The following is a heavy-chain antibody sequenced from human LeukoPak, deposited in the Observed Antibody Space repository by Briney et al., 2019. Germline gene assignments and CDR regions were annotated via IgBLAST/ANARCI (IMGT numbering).Heavy chain of an antibody. V-gene: IGHV1-69*01. Sequence: SVTVSCKACVGTFSSYAIRWVRQPPGQGLEWMGGIIPIFGTANYPQKFQGRVTITADESTSTAYMELSSLRSEDTAVYYCARARGVIVVPDAISLDYWGQGTMVTVSS. J-gene: IGHJ4*02. D-gene: IGHD2-2*01. CDR3: ARARGVIVVPDAISLDY. CDR2: IIPIFGTA. CDR1: VGTFSSYA.